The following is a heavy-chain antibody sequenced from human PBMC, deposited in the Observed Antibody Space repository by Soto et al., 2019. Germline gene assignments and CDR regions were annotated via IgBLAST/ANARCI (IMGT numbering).Heavy chain of an antibody. J-gene: IGHJ5*02. Sequence: SETLSLTCTVSGASISSSSFYWGWIRQPPGKGLESIANIYYDGSTYYNPSLKSRVTISLDTSKNQFSLKLSSVTAADTAFYYCVRDRPHAWFDPWGQGTLVTVSS. CDR2: IYYDGST. CDR1: GASISSSSFY. V-gene: IGHV4-39*02. CDR3: VRDRPHAWFDP.